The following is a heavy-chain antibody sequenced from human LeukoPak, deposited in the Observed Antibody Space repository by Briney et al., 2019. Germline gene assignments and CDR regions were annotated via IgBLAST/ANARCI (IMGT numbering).Heavy chain of an antibody. J-gene: IGHJ3*02. Sequence: GASVKVSCKVSGYTLTELSMHWVRQAPGKGLEWMGGFDPEDGETIYAQKFQGRVTMTEDTSTDTAYMELSSLSSDDTAVYYCARADYEGNNWNDDAFDIWGQGTMVTVSS. CDR3: ARADYEGNNWNDDAFDI. V-gene: IGHV1-24*01. CDR1: GYTLTELS. CDR2: FDPEDGET. D-gene: IGHD1-1*01.